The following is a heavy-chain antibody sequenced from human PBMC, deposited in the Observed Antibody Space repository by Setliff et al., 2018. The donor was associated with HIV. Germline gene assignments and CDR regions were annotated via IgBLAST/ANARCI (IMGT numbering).Heavy chain of an antibody. CDR1: GFPFSSFG. V-gene: IGHV3-49*04. CDR3: ALMLRGVPY. Sequence: PGGSLRLSCTASGFPFSSFGMNWVRRAPGKGLEWVGFIRSQAYVRTTEYAASVKGRFTISRDDSKNSLFLQMNSLSTEDTAIYYCALMLRGVPYWGQGTLVTVSS. J-gene: IGHJ4*02. CDR2: IRSQAYVRTT. D-gene: IGHD3-10*01.